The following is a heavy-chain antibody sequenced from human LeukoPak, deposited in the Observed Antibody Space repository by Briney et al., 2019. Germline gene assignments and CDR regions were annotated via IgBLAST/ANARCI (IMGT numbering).Heavy chain of an antibody. CDR2: ISGGGDST. D-gene: IGHD5-18*01. Sequence: GGSLRLPCAASGFTFSSYAMSWVRQAPGKGLEWASSISGGGDSTYYADSVKGRFTISRDNSKNTLYLQMNSLRAEDSAVYYCAKDGMQLWLREQFDYWGQGTLVTVSS. CDR3: AKDGMQLWLREQFDY. CDR1: GFTFSSYA. J-gene: IGHJ4*02. V-gene: IGHV3-23*01.